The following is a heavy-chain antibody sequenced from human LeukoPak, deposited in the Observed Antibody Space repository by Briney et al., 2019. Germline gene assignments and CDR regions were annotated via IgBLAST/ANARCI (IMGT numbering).Heavy chain of an antibody. D-gene: IGHD3-3*01. CDR1: GFTFTSSA. J-gene: IGHJ3*02. Sequence: GASVKVSCKASGFTFTSSAVQWVRQARGQRLEWIGWIVVGSGNTNYAQKFQERVTITRDMSTSTAYMELSSLRSEDTAVYYCARGREIGYDFWSGYYNAFDIWGQGTMVTVSS. CDR2: IVVGSGNT. V-gene: IGHV1-58*01. CDR3: ARGREIGYDFWSGYYNAFDI.